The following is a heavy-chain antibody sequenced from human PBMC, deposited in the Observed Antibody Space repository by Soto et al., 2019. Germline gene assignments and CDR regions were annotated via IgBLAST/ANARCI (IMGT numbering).Heavy chain of an antibody. V-gene: IGHV1-18*01. CDR3: ARGYDSSGYYYSPFDY. J-gene: IGHJ4*02. D-gene: IGHD3-22*01. Sequence: ASVKVSCKASGYTFTSYDINWVRQATGQGLEWMGWMSAYNGNTNYAQKLQGRVTMTTDTSTSTAYMELRSLRSDDTAVYYCARGYDSSGYYYSPFDYWGQGTLVTVSS. CDR2: MSAYNGNT. CDR1: GYTFTSYD.